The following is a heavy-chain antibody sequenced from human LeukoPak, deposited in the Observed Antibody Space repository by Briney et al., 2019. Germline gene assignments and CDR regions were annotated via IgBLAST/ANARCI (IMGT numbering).Heavy chain of an antibody. D-gene: IGHD6-13*01. CDR3: ARGTAAPTPYYFDY. J-gene: IGHJ4*02. Sequence: ASVNVSCKAAGYTFTNYGVTWVRQAPGQGLEWVGWISAHNGNTNYVQKLQDRVTMTTDTSTTTAYLELRNLRSDDTAVYYCARGTAAPTPYYFDYWGQGTLVTVSS. CDR1: GYTFTNYG. CDR2: ISAHNGNT. V-gene: IGHV1-18*04.